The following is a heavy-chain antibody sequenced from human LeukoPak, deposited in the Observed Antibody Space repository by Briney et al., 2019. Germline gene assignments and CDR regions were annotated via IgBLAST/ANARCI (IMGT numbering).Heavy chain of an antibody. CDR3: ARGSTNVVVVQNWFDP. J-gene: IGHJ5*02. Sequence: PGGSLRLSCAASGFTFSSYAMSWVRQAPGKGLEWVANIKQDGSEKYYVDSVKGRFTISRDNAKNSLYLQMNSLRAEDTAVYYCARGSTNVVVVQNWFDPWGQGTLVTVSS. CDR2: IKQDGSEK. CDR1: GFTFSSYA. V-gene: IGHV3-7*01. D-gene: IGHD3-22*01.